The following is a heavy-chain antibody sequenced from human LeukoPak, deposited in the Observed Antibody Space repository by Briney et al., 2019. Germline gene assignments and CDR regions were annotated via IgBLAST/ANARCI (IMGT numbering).Heavy chain of an antibody. V-gene: IGHV4-59*08. CDR2: IYYSGST. D-gene: IGHD4-17*01. CDR1: GGSISSYY. Sequence: SETLSLTCTVSGGSISSYYWSWIRQPPGKGLEWIGYIYYSGSTNYNPSLKSRVTISVDTSKNQFSLKLSSVTAADTAVYYCARQPHDYGDRYYFDYWGQGTLVTVSS. CDR3: ARQPHDYGDRYYFDY. J-gene: IGHJ4*02.